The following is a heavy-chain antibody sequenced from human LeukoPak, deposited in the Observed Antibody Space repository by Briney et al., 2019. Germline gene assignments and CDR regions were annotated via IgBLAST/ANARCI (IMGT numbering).Heavy chain of an antibody. Sequence: GASVKVSWKASGYTFTSYGISWVRQAPGQGLEWMGWISAYNGNTNYAQKLQGRVTMTADTSTSTAYMELRSLRSDDTAVYYCARPVGSGSYYSWFDPWGQGTLVTVSS. V-gene: IGHV1-18*01. CDR2: ISAYNGNT. CDR1: GYTFTSYG. CDR3: ARPVGSGSYYSWFDP. J-gene: IGHJ5*02. D-gene: IGHD1-26*01.